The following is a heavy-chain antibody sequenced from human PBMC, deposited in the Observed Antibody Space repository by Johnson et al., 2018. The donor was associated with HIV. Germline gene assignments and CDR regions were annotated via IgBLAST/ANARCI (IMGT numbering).Heavy chain of an antibody. J-gene: IGHJ3*02. D-gene: IGHD6-13*01. CDR3: ARVEGGSSSNAFDI. V-gene: IGHV3-33*01. CDR1: GFTFSSYG. CDR2: VWYDGSNE. Sequence: QVQVVESGGGVVQPGRSLRLSCAASGFTFSSYGMHWVRQAPGKGLDWVAVVWYDGSNEYYADSVKGRFTISRDNSKNTLYLQMNSLRAEDTAVYYCARVEGGSSSNAFDIWGQGTMVTVSS.